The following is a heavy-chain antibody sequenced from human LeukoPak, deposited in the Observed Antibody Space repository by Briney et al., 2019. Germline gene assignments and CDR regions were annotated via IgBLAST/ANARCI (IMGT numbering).Heavy chain of an antibody. Sequence: PSETLSLTCAVSGYSISSGYYWGWIRQPPGKGLEWIGSIYHSGSTYYNPSLKSRVTISVDASKNQFSLKLSSVTAADTAVYYCARPRYSSSQFDYWGQATMVTVSS. CDR3: ARPRYSSSQFDY. D-gene: IGHD6-13*01. V-gene: IGHV4-38-2*01. CDR1: GYSISSGYY. J-gene: IGHJ4*02. CDR2: IYHSGST.